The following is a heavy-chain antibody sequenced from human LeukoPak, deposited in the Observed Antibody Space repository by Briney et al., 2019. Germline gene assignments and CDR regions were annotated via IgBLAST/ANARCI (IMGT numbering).Heavy chain of an antibody. Sequence: GGSLRLSCAASGFTFSSYAMSWARQAPGKGLEWVSAISGSGGSTYYADSVKGRFTISRDNSKNTLYLQMNSLRAEDTAVYYCAKGVLRYFDWSGMDVWGQGTTVTVSS. V-gene: IGHV3-23*01. CDR2: ISGSGGST. CDR3: AKGVLRYFDWSGMDV. D-gene: IGHD3-9*01. J-gene: IGHJ6*02. CDR1: GFTFSSYA.